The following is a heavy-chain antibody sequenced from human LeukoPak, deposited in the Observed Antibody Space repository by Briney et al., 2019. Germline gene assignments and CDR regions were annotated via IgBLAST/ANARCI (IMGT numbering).Heavy chain of an antibody. CDR3: ARRIGQLWFFDY. CDR2: INHSGST. V-gene: IGHV4-34*01. CDR1: GGSFSGYY. Sequence: SENLSLTCAVYGGSFSGYYWSWIRQPPGKGLEWIGEINHSGSTNYNPSLKSRVTISVDTSKNQFSLKLSSVTAADTAVYYCARRIGQLWFFDYWGQGTLVTVSS. D-gene: IGHD5-18*01. J-gene: IGHJ4*02.